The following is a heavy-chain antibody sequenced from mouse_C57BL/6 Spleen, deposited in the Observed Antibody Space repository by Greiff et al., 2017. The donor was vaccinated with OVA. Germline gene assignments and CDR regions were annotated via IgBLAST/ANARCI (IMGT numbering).Heavy chain of an antibody. Sequence: EVKLVESGGGLVKPGGSLKLSCAASGFTFSSYAMSWVRQTPEKRLEWVATISDGGSYTYYPDNVKGRFTISRDNAKNNLYLQMSHLKSEDTAMYYCAREGVVRAMDYWGQGTSVTVSS. V-gene: IGHV5-4*01. D-gene: IGHD1-1*01. CDR1: GFTFSSYA. J-gene: IGHJ4*01. CDR3: AREGVVRAMDY. CDR2: ISDGGSYT.